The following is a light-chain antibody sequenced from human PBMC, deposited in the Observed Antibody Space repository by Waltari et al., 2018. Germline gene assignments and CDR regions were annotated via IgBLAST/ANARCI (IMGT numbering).Light chain of an antibody. J-gene: IGKJ1*01. CDR2: AAA. CDR3: QHYVRLPVT. Sequence: EGATLSCRASQSVSRTIAWYQQKPAQSPILLLYAAATRATCMPDRFSGSGSGTDFRLTISRLEPEDFAVYYCQHYVRLPVTFGQGTKVEIK. V-gene: IGKV3-20*01. CDR1: QSVSRT.